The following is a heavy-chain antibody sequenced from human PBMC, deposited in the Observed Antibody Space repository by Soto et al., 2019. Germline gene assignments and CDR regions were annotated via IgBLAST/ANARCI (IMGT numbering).Heavy chain of an antibody. V-gene: IGHV4-59*01. CDR1: GGSISSYY. Sequence: SETLSLTCSVSGGSISSYYWSWIRQPPGKGLEWIGYIYYSGGTNYNPSLKSRVTISVDTSKNQFSLKLSSVTAADTAVYYCARGVKLAYCGGDCYSAIDYWGQGTLVTVSS. CDR2: IYYSGGT. CDR3: ARGVKLAYCGGDCYSAIDY. D-gene: IGHD2-21*02. J-gene: IGHJ4*02.